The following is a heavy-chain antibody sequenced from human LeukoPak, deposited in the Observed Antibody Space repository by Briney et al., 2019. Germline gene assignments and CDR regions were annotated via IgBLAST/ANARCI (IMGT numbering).Heavy chain of an antibody. CDR2: IYDSGST. J-gene: IGHJ4*02. CDR1: GGSISSSSYY. Sequence: SETLSLTCTVSGGSISSSSYYWGWLRQPPGKGLEWIGSIYDSGSTYYNPSLKSRVTISVDTSKNQFSLKLSSVTASDTAVYYCARQGWFGELLSPLDYWGQGTLVIVSS. D-gene: IGHD3-10*01. CDR3: ARQGWFGELLSPLDY. V-gene: IGHV4-39*01.